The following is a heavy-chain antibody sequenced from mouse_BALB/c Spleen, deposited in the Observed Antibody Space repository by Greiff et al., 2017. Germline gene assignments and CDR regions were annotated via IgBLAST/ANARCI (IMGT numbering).Heavy chain of an antibody. CDR1: GYSITSDYA. V-gene: IGHV3-2*02. CDR2: ISYSGST. J-gene: IGHJ3*01. D-gene: IGHD2-4*01. CDR3: ARFYDYDGFAY. Sequence: EVQLQQSGPGLVKPSQSLSLTCTVTGYSITSDYAWNWIRQFPGNKLEWMGYISYSGSTSYNPSLKSRISITRDTSKNQFFLQLNSVTTEDTATYYCARFYDYDGFAYWGQGTLVTVSA.